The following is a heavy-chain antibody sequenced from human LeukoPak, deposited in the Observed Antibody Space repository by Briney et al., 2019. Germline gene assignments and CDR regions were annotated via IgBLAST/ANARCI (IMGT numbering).Heavy chain of an antibody. V-gene: IGHV5-51*01. CDR2: INPGDSDT. CDR1: GYTFTSYW. J-gene: IGHJ3*02. Sequence: GESLKISCKASGYTFTSYWIGWVRQMPGKGLEWMAIINPGDSDTRYSPSFQGQVTISADKSISTAYLPWSSLKASDTAVYFCARDWKDPAAFDIWGQGTMVTVSS. CDR3: ARDWKDPAAFDI. D-gene: IGHD1-1*01.